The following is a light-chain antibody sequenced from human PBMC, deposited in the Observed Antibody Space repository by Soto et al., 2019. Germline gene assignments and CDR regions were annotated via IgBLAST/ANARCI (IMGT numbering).Light chain of an antibody. CDR3: EQYGSSPLT. V-gene: IGKV3-20*01. Sequence: IVCTPYQDTLTLSSLERATLSFRASQSVSTNYLAWYQQRPGQAPKVLIYRASSRATGVPDRFSGSGSGTDFTLTITRLEPEDFAGYYCEQYGSSPLTFGGGAKVDVK. CDR2: RAS. CDR1: QSVSTNY. J-gene: IGKJ4*01.